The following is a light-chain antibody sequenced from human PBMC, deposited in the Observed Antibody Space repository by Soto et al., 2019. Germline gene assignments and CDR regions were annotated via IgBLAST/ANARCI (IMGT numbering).Light chain of an antibody. CDR3: QQYDKGPLT. J-gene: IGKJ4*01. Sequence: EIVMTQSQATLSVSPGERATLSCRASQSVSGTLAWYQQNPGQAPRLLIYGASTRATGIPARLSGSGSGTEFTRTISSRQSEDFAVYYCQQYDKGPLTCGGGTKVESK. V-gene: IGKV3-15*01. CDR1: QSVSGT. CDR2: GAS.